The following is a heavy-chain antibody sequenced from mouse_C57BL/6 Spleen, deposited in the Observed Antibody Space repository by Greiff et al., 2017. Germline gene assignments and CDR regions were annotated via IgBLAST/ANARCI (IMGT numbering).Heavy chain of an antibody. CDR3: ARGDYYYGSSRYFDV. V-gene: IGHV1-64*01. CDR2: IHPNSGST. Sequence: QVQLKESGAELVKPGASVKLSCKASGYTFTSYWMHWVKQRPGQGLEWIGMIHPNSGSTNYNEKFKSKATLTVDKSSSTAYMQLSSLTSEDSAVYYCARGDYYYGSSRYFDVWGTGTTVTVSS. CDR1: GYTFTSYW. D-gene: IGHD1-1*01. J-gene: IGHJ1*03.